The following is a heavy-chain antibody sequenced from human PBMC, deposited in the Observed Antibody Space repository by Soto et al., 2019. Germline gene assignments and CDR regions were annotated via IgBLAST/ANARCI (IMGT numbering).Heavy chain of an antibody. CDR1: GFTFSNAW. V-gene: IGHV3-15*07. J-gene: IGHJ4*02. CDR3: TTDPVTMIVVVPSSG. D-gene: IGHD3-22*01. CDR2: IKSKNDGGTT. Sequence: PGGSLRLSCAASGFTFSNAWMNWVRQAPRKGLEWVGRIKSKNDGGTTDYDAPVKGRFTISRDDSKNTLYLQMNSLKTEYTAVYYCTTDPVTMIVVVPSSGWGQGTLVTVSS.